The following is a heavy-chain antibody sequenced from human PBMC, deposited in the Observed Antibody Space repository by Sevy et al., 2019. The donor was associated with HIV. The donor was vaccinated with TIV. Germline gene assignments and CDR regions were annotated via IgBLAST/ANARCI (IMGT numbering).Heavy chain of an antibody. J-gene: IGHJ5*02. D-gene: IGHD3-16*01. V-gene: IGHV4-4*02. CDR2: IYHSGST. CDR3: ARGGETPRGFDP. CDR1: GGSISSVNW. Sequence: SETLSLTCAVSGGSISSVNWWHWVRQPPGKGLEGIGEIYHSGSTNYNPSLKSRVTISVDNSKNQFSLKRSSVTAADTAVYYCARGGETPRGFDPWGQGSLVTVSS.